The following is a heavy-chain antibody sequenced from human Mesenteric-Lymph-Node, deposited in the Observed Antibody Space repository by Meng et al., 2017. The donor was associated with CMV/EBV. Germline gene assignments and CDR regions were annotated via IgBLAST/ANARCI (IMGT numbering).Heavy chain of an antibody. CDR3: AKKEVYYASGRSPFDY. V-gene: IGHV3-23*01. CDR2: INGDGATT. D-gene: IGHD3-10*01. Sequence: GGSLRLSCVASGFTFSDYAMSWVRQVPGKGLEWVSSINGDGATTYYADSVRGRFTISRDNSKDTLYLQMSSLRAEDTAVYYCAKKEVYYASGRSPFDYWGQGTLVTVSS. J-gene: IGHJ4*02. CDR1: GFTFSDYA.